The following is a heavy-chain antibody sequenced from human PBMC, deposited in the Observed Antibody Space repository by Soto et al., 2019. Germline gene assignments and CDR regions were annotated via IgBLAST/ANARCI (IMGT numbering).Heavy chain of an antibody. J-gene: IGHJ4*02. CDR2: IYYSGST. CDR1: GGSISSYY. V-gene: IGHV4-59*01. CDR3: ARDRWGMGYFDY. Sequence: SETLSLTCTVSGGSISSYYWSWIRQPPGKGLEWIGYIYYSGSTNYNPSLKSRVTISVDTSKNQFSLKLSSVTAADTAVYYWARDRWGMGYFDYWGQGTLVTVSS. D-gene: IGHD3-16*01.